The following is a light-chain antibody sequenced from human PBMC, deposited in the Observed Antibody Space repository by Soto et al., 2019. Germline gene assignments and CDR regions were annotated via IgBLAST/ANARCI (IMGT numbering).Light chain of an antibody. V-gene: IGLV2-14*01. J-gene: IGLJ3*02. CDR2: EVN. CDR1: SSDVGAYNY. CDR3: CSYTRSPTLVV. Sequence: QSALTQPASVSGSPGQSITISCTGTSSDVGAYNYVSWYQQHPGRAPKLMSSEVNHRPLGISYRFSGSNSGNTASLTISWLQAEDEAHYYCCSYTRSPTLVVFGRGTKLTVL.